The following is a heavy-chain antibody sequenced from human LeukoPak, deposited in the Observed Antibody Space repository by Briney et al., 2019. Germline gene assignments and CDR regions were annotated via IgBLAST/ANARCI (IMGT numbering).Heavy chain of an antibody. Sequence: SETLSLTCTVSGASIRSNNWWTWVRQPPGRGLEWIGESYHRGSTNYNPSLKSRVTISVDKSKNQFSLKLSSVTAADTAVYYCARVSDMIRGVSDYWGQGTLVTVFS. CDR1: GASIRSNNW. D-gene: IGHD3-10*01. CDR3: ARVSDMIRGVSDY. V-gene: IGHV4-4*02. J-gene: IGHJ4*02. CDR2: SYHRGST.